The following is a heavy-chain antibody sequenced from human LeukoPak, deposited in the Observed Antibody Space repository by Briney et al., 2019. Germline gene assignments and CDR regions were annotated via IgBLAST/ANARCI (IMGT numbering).Heavy chain of an antibody. J-gene: IGHJ6*03. CDR3: AGGQLWSDYYYYYYMDV. CDR2: INHSGST. V-gene: IGHV4-38-2*02. Sequence: SETLSLTCTVSGYSISSGYYWGWIRQPPGKGLEWTGSINHSGSTNYNPSLKSRVTISVGTSKNQFSLKLSSVTAADTAVYYCAGGQLWSDYYYYYYMDVWGKGTTVTISS. D-gene: IGHD5-18*01. CDR1: GYSISSGYY.